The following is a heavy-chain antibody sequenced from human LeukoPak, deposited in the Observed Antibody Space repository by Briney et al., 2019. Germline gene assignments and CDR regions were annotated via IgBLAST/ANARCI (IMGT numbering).Heavy chain of an antibody. D-gene: IGHD4-17*01. V-gene: IGHV4-31*03. CDR2: IYYSGST. CDR3: ARDRYGDYHYYYYGMDV. J-gene: IGHJ6*02. Sequence: SETLSLTCTVSGGSISSGGYYWSWIRQHPGKGLEWIGYIYYSGSTYYNPSLKSRVTISVDTSKNQFSLRLSSVTAADTAVYYCARDRYGDYHYYYYGMDVWGQGTTVTVSS. CDR1: GGSISSGGYY.